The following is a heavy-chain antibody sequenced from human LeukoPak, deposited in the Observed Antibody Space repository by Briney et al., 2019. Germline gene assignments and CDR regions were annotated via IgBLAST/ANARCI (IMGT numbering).Heavy chain of an antibody. CDR3: AREVELELARSPIGDNWFDP. D-gene: IGHD1-7*01. Sequence: RRASVKVSCKASGYTFTSYGISWVRQAPGQGLEWMGWISAYNGNTNYAQKLQGRVTMTTDTSTSTAYMELRSLRSDDTAVYYCAREVELELARSPIGDNWFDPWGQGTLVTVSS. CDR1: GYTFTSYG. CDR2: ISAYNGNT. V-gene: IGHV1-18*01. J-gene: IGHJ5*02.